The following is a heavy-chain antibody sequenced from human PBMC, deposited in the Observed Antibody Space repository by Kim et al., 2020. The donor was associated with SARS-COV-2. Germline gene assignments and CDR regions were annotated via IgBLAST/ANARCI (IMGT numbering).Heavy chain of an antibody. D-gene: IGHD2-15*01. Sequence: SPSFQGQVTISADKSISTAYLQWSSLKASDTAMYYCARHHDCSGGSCSDYWGQGTLVTVSS. CDR3: ARHHDCSGGSCSDY. V-gene: IGHV5-51*01. J-gene: IGHJ4*02.